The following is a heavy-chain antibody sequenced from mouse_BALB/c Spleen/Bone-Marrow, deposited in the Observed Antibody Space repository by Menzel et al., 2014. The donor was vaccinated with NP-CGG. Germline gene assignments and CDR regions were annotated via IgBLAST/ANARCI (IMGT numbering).Heavy chain of an antibody. CDR2: IDPSNTYT. CDR3: AREDIITAYFDY. D-gene: IGHD1-1*01. CDR1: GYTFTSYT. V-gene: IGHV1-4*02. J-gene: IGHJ2*01. Sequence: VQLQQSAAELARPGASVKMSCKASGYTFTSYTMQWVKQRPGQGLDWIGYIDPSNTYTDYNQKFRDKTTLTADKSSSTAFMQLTSLTSEDSAVYYCAREDIITAYFDYWGQGTTLTVSS.